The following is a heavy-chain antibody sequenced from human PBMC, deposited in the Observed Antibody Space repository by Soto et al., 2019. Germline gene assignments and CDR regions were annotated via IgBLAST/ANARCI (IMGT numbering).Heavy chain of an antibody. D-gene: IGHD1-1*01. CDR2: INESGST. J-gene: IGHJ4*02. CDR1: GQSFSGHS. CDR3: ARGSGIVALPGELEDVKYDY. Sequence: QVQLQQWGAGLVKPSETLSLSCAVYGQSFSGHSWAWIRQPPGKGLEWIGEINESGSTYYHPSLKSPGTISTDTSKNQFSLKLSSVSAADTAAYFCARGSGIVALPGELEDVKYDYWGQGTLVNVSS. V-gene: IGHV4-34*01.